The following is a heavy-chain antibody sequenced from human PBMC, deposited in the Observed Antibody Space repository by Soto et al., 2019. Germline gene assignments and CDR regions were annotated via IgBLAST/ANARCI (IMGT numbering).Heavy chain of an antibody. D-gene: IGHD2-2*02. CDR3: TRGLPAAIYLGWLDP. J-gene: IGHJ5*02. Sequence: ASVKVSCKASGFTFTGYYIHWVRLAPGQGLDWMGWIDPKTGDTKYAQKFQGRVTITRDTSISTVYMELTSLRSDDTAVYYCTRGLPAAIYLGWLDPWGQGTLVTVSS. CDR2: IDPKTGDT. V-gene: IGHV1-2*02. CDR1: GFTFTGYY.